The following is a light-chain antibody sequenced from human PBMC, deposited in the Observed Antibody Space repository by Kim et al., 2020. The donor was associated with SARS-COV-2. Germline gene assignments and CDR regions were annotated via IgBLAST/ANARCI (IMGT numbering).Light chain of an antibody. V-gene: IGKV3-15*01. Sequence: SPGKRATLSCWTRQTDNTNFAWYQQKPGQAPRLLIYAASTRATGVPARFSGSGSDTEFTLTISSLQAEDSAIYYCQQYNNWPPLTFGDGTKVDIK. CDR3: QQYNNWPPLT. CDR1: QTDNTN. J-gene: IGKJ4*01. CDR2: AAS.